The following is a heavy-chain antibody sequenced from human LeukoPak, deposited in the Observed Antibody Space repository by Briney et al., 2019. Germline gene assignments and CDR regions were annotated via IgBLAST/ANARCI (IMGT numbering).Heavy chain of an antibody. J-gene: IGHJ4*02. CDR2: IKQDGSEK. V-gene: IGHV3-7*01. D-gene: IGHD6-13*01. CDR1: GFTFSSYW. CDR3: ARVGSSSHTYYFDY. Sequence: GGSLRLSCAASGFTFSSYWMSWVRQAPGKGLEWVANIKQDGSEKYYVDSVKGRFTISRDNAKNSLYLQMNSLRAEDTAVYYCARVGSSSHTYYFDYWGQGTLVTVSS.